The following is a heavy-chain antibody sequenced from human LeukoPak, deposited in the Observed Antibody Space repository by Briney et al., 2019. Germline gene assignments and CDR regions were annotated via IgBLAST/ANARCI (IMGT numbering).Heavy chain of an antibody. J-gene: IGHJ4*02. CDR2: ISYDGTNK. CDR3: AKEYEGYCGGDCYSHFDY. Sequence: PGGCLRLACAASGLTVSSYVMHSVRQAPGKGLEWVAAISYDGTNKNYAASVKGRFNISRDNSKNTLYLQMNSLRAEDTAVYYCAKEYEGYCGGDCYSHFDYWGQGTLVSVSS. CDR1: GLTVSSYV. V-gene: IGHV3-30*18. D-gene: IGHD2-21*02.